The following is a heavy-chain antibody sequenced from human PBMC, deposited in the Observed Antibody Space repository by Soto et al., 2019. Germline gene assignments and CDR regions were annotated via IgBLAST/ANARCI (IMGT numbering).Heavy chain of an antibody. V-gene: IGHV3-23*01. CDR1: GFTFSSYW. CDR3: AKFITMIVVVIGDAFDI. CDR2: ISGSGDST. J-gene: IGHJ3*02. D-gene: IGHD3-22*01. Sequence: GGSLILSCAASGFTFSSYWMSWVRQAPGKGLEWVSVISGSGDSTYYADSVKGRFTISRDNYKNTLYLQMNSLRAEDTAVYYCAKFITMIVVVIGDAFDIWGQGTMVTVSS.